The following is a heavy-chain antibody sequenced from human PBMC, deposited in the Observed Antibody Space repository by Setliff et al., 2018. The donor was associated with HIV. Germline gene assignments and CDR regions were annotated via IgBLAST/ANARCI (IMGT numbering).Heavy chain of an antibody. V-gene: IGHV1-46*01. CDR2: INPRGDIT. D-gene: IGHD2-2*02. Sequence: GASVKVSCKASGYTFTSYYMHWVRQAPGQGLEWMGIINPRGDITAYAQIFQGRVTMTRDTSTSTIYMELNSLTSEDTAVYYCARDNTAFDIWGQGTMVTVSS. CDR3: ARDNTAFDI. CDR1: GYTFTSYY. J-gene: IGHJ3*02.